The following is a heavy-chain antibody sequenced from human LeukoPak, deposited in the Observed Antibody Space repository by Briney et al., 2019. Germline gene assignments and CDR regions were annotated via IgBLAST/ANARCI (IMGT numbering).Heavy chain of an antibody. CDR1: GYTFTAYY. CDR3: ARVYCSSTSCSGDAYDI. Sequence: ASVKVSCKASGYTFTAYYMHWVRQAPGQGLEWMGWINPNSGGTNYAQKFQGRVTMTRDTSISTAYMELSRLRSDDTAVYYCARVYCSSTSCSGDAYDIWGQGTMVTVSS. J-gene: IGHJ3*02. CDR2: INPNSGGT. D-gene: IGHD2-2*01. V-gene: IGHV1-2*02.